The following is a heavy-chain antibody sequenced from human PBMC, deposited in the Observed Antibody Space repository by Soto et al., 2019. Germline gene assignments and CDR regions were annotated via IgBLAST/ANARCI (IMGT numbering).Heavy chain of an antibody. D-gene: IGHD6-25*01. V-gene: IGHV3-23*01. CDR1: GFTFSNYA. J-gene: IGHJ4*02. Sequence: GGSLRLSCTASGFTFSNYAMSWVRQAPGMGLEWVSTISDSGVNTFFGDSMKDRFTISRDNSKSTVYLQLNTVRAEDTAIYYCARAIGADFFDYWGQGTLVTVSS. CDR3: ARAIGADFFDY. CDR2: ISDSGVNT.